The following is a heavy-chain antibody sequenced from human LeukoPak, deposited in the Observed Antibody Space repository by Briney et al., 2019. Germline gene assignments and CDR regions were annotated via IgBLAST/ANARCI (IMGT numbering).Heavy chain of an antibody. CDR2: ISYDGSNK. CDR3: AKDGTRGIRFGKIPHYFDY. V-gene: IGHV3-30*18. J-gene: IGHJ4*02. CDR1: GFTFSSYW. Sequence: GGSLRLSCADSGFTFSSYWMSWVRQAPGKGLEWVAVISYDGSNKYYADSVKGRFTISRDSSKNTLYLQMNSLRVDDTAVYYCAKDGTRGIRFGKIPHYFDYWGQGTLVTVSS. D-gene: IGHD3-10*01.